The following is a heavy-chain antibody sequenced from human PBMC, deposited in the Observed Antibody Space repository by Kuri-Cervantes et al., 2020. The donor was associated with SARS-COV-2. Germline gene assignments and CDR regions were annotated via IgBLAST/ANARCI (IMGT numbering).Heavy chain of an antibody. V-gene: IGHV1-46*01. J-gene: IGHJ4*02. Sequence: SVTVSRKAPGYTFTSYDINWVRQATGQGLEWMGIINPSGGSTSYAQKFQGRVTMTRDTSTSTVYMELRSLRSDDTAVYYCARVDCSSTSCPGDLGMFDYWGQGTLVTVSS. D-gene: IGHD2-2*01. CDR1: GYTFTSYD. CDR3: ARVDCSSTSCPGDLGMFDY. CDR2: INPSGGST.